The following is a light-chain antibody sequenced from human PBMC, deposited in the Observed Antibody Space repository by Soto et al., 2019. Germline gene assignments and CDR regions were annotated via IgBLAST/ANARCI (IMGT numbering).Light chain of an antibody. CDR2: GAS. V-gene: IGKV3-20*01. CDR1: QSVSSNY. J-gene: IGKJ4*01. CDR3: QQYVTSPAT. Sequence: EIVLTQSPGTLSLSPGERATLSCRASQSVSSNYLAWYQQKPGQAPRLLIYGASSRATGIPDRFSGSGSGTDLTLPISRLEPEDFAVYYCQQYVTSPATFGGGTKVEIK.